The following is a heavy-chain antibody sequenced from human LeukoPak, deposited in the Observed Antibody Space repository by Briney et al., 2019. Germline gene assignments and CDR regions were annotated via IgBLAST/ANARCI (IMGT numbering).Heavy chain of an antibody. CDR3: ARGHLRTGTREFDY. D-gene: IGHD1-7*01. CDR1: WGSFNDYF. CDR2: IKHSGST. Sequence: PSETVSLICALYWGSFNDYFWRWIRQPPRRGLEWIWEIKHSGSTQSTASLKSRVAISVDTSMTQISLNLNSVTAADTAVYFCARGHLRTGTREFDYWGQGTLVTASS. J-gene: IGHJ4*02. V-gene: IGHV4-34*01.